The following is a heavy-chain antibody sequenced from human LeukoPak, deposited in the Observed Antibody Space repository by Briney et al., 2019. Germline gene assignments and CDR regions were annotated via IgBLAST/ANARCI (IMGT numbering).Heavy chain of an antibody. CDR1: GGSISSHSYY. D-gene: IGHD1-26*01. CDR2: IYYSGST. V-gene: IGHV4-39*01. Sequence: PSETLSLTCTVSGGSISSHSYYWGWIRQPPGKGLEWIASIYYSGSTYYNPSPKSRVTISIDTSKNQFSVKLSSVTAADTAVYYCARLVGAATDPFDYWGQGTLVTVSS. J-gene: IGHJ4*02. CDR3: ARLVGAATDPFDY.